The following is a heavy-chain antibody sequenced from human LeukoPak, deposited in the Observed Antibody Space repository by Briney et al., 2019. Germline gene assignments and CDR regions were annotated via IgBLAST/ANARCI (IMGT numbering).Heavy chain of an antibody. Sequence: PSETLSLTCTVSGGSISSNSYYWGWIRQPPGKGLQWIGSIYYSGSTYYNPSLKSRVTISVDTSKNQFSLKLSSVTAADTAVYYCARSTSVHLLAFDIWGQGTMVTVS. D-gene: IGHD4-17*01. V-gene: IGHV4-39*07. CDR2: IYYSGST. CDR1: GGSISSNSYY. J-gene: IGHJ3*02. CDR3: ARSTSVHLLAFDI.